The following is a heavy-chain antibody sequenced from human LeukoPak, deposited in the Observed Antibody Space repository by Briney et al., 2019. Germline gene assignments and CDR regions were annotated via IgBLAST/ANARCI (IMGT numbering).Heavy chain of an antibody. CDR2: IFGSGSA. J-gene: IGHJ5*02. D-gene: IGHD3-22*01. Sequence: SETLSLTCTVSGGSMSSYFWSWVRQPAGKGLEWIGRIFGSGSANYSPALNGRVTVSIDTSKNQFSLKLNSVTAADTAVYYCAREGDTSGYHYWFDHWGQGTLVTV. CDR3: AREGDTSGYHYWFDH. V-gene: IGHV4-4*07. CDR1: GGSMSSYF.